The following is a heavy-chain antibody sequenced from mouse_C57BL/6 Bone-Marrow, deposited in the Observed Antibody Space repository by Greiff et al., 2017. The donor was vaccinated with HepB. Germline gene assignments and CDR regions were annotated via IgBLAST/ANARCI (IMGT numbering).Heavy chain of an antibody. CDR1: GYTFTSYW. CDR2: IDPSDSET. V-gene: IGHV1-52*01. D-gene: IGHD2-5*01. CDR3: ARRRLGYSNSFAY. Sequence: QVQLQQPGAELVRPGSSVKLSCKASGYTFTSYWMHWVKQSPIQGLEWIGNIDPSDSETHYNQKFKDKATLTVDKSSSTAYMQLSSLTSEDSAVYYCARRRLGYSNSFAYWGQGTLVTVSA. J-gene: IGHJ3*01.